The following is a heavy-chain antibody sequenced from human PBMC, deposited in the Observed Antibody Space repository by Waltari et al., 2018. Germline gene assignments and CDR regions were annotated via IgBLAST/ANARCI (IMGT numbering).Heavy chain of an antibody. D-gene: IGHD2-2*01. CDR3: AKAQGSSSWQLFDY. V-gene: IGHV3-9*01. Sequence: EVHLEESGGGLVQPGQSLRLSCSASGFNFGDYAMHWVRQTPGKAPEGVSGIDYSSVSIVYAYSVKGRFTISRDNAKNSLYLQMNSLRAEDTALYYCAKAQGSSSWQLFDYWGQGTLVTVSS. CDR1: GFNFGDYA. CDR2: IDYSSVSI. J-gene: IGHJ4*02.